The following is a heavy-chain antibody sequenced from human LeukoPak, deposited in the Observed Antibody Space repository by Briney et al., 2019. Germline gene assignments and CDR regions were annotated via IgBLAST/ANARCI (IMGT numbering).Heavy chain of an antibody. J-gene: IGHJ6*02. CDR3: ARGVVDYYYGMDV. D-gene: IGHD2-2*01. CDR2: IYYSGST. V-gene: IGHV4-59*01. CDR1: GGSISSYY. Sequence: SETLSLTCTISGGSISSYYWSWIRQPPGKGLEWIGYIYYSGSTNYNPSLKSRVTISVDTSKNQFSLKLSPVTAADTAVYYCARGVVDYYYGMDVWGQGTTVTVSS.